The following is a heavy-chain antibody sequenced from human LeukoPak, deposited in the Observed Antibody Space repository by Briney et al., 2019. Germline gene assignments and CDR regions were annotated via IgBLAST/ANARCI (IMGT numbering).Heavy chain of an antibody. CDR2: IYPNSGCT. J-gene: IGHJ4*02. Sequence: ASVKVSHKASGYTFTSYDISLLRQDPAPGLEWVGWIYPNSGCTNYAQKSQARVTMTRDTSISTDSMQLSRQISDRTAEDYFSRYSSSGEDFYFGGQGTVVTVS. CDR1: GYTFTSYD. V-gene: IGHV1-2*02. CDR3: SRYSSSGEDFYF. D-gene: IGHD6-13*01.